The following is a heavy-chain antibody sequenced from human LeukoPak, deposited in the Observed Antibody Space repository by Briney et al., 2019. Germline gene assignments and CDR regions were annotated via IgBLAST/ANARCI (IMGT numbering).Heavy chain of an antibody. CDR3: AKDAGASSWYPYYFDY. D-gene: IGHD6-13*01. CDR2: ISGSGGST. Sequence: PGGSLRLSCAASGFTFSSYAMSWVRQAPGKGLEWVSAISGSGGSTYYADSVKGRFTISRGNSKNTLYLQMNSLRAEDTAVYYCAKDAGASSWYPYYFDYWGQGTLVTVSS. CDR1: GFTFSSYA. V-gene: IGHV3-23*01. J-gene: IGHJ4*02.